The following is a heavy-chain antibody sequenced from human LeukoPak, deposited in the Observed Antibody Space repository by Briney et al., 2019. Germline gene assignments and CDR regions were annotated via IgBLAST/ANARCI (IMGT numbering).Heavy chain of an antibody. CDR2: INHSGST. CDR3: ARRRYYGSGSYYKLYFDY. Sequence: PGGSLRLSCAVSGFTFSGFWMSWSRQPPGKGLEWIGEINHSGSTNYNPSLKSRVTISVDTSKNQFSLKLSSVTAADTAVYYCARRRYYGSGSYYKLYFDYWGQGTLVTVSS. J-gene: IGHJ4*02. V-gene: IGHV4-34*01. CDR1: GFTFSGFW. D-gene: IGHD3-10*01.